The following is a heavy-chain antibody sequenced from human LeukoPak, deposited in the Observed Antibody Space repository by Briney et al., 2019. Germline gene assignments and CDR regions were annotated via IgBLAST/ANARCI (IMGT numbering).Heavy chain of an antibody. CDR1: GFTFSNYA. Sequence: GGSLRLSCAASGFTFSNYAMTWVRQAPGKGLEWVSSISSSSSYIYYADSVKGRFTISRDNAKNSLYLQMNSLRAEDTAVYYCARGYRYCSGGSCFDYWGQGTLVTVSS. V-gene: IGHV3-21*01. D-gene: IGHD2-15*01. CDR3: ARGYRYCSGGSCFDY. J-gene: IGHJ4*02. CDR2: ISSSSSYI.